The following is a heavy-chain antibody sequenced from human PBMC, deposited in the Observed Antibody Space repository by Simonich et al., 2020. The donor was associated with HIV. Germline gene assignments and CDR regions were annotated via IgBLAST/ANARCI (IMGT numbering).Heavy chain of an antibody. CDR2: NIPIFGTA. J-gene: IGHJ4*02. CDR1: GGTFSSFA. CDR3: ARKGGGRGVYYFDY. D-gene: IGHD3-10*01. V-gene: IGHV1-69*13. Sequence: QAQLVQSGAEVKKPGSSVKVSCKASGGTFSSFAIGGVRQAPGLGLEWVGGNIPIFGTANYAQMFQGRVTITADESTSTAYMELSSLRSEDTGIYYCARKGGGRGVYYFDYWGQGTLVTVSS.